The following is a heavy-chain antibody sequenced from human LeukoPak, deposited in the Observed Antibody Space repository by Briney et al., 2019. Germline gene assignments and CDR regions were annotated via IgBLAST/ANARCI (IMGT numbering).Heavy chain of an antibody. Sequence: PGGSLRLSCAASGFSFSNCVMSWVRQAPGKGLEWVSGITDSGFSTFYADSVKGRFTISRDNSKSTLYLQMNSLRAEDTAVYYCARTIAQYSNSWLYFYYGLDVWGQGTTVTVSS. D-gene: IGHD6-13*01. J-gene: IGHJ6*02. V-gene: IGHV3-23*01. CDR1: GFSFSNCV. CDR2: ITDSGFST. CDR3: ARTIAQYSNSWLYFYYGLDV.